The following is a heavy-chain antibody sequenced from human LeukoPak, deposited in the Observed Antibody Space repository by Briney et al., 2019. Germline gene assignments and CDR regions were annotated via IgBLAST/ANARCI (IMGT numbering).Heavy chain of an antibody. CDR2: IYASGSA. V-gene: IGHV4-4*07. J-gene: IGHJ4*02. Sequence: SETLSLTCTVSVGSISNYYWSWIRQPAGKGLEWIGLIYASGSANYNPSLKSRVTISLDTSKNQFSLKVNSVTAADTAVYYCARDQEGTYYFDYWGQGTLVTVSS. CDR3: ARDQEGTYYFDY. CDR1: VGSISNYY.